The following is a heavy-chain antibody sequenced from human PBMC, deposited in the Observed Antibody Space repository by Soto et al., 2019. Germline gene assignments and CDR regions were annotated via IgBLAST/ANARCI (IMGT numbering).Heavy chain of an antibody. CDR2: INYSGST. CDR3: ARLAPRYRIRDYNYHSLDF. D-gene: IGHD1-20*01. J-gene: IGHJ6*02. Sequence: LSLTCTVSGGSVSNYYWTWIRQPPGKGLEWISYINYSGSTDHSPSLKSRVTISLDTSKNQFSLRLISVTAADTAVYYCARLAPRYRIRDYNYHSLDFWGQGTTVTVSS. CDR1: GGSVSNYY. V-gene: IGHV4-59*02.